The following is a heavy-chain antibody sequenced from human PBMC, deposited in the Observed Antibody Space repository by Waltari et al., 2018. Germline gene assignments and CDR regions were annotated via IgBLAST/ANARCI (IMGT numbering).Heavy chain of an antibody. Sequence: QLQLQESGPGLVKPSETLSLTCTVSGGSISSSSYYWGWIRQPPGKGLGWIGSIYYSGSTYYNPSLKSRVTISVDTSKNQFSLKLSSVTAADTAVYYCASIAVAGTWDYWGQGTLVTVSS. CDR3: ASIAVAGTWDY. D-gene: IGHD6-19*01. CDR2: IYYSGST. J-gene: IGHJ4*02. CDR1: GGSISSSSYY. V-gene: IGHV4-39*01.